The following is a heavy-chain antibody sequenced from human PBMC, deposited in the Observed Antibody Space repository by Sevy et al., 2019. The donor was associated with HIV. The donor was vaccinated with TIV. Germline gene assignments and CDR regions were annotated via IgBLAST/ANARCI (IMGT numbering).Heavy chain of an antibody. J-gene: IGHJ4*02. Sequence: GGSLSLSCAVPGLTASSNNMSWVRQAPGKGREWVSLIYRGGAPYYADSVNGRFTISGDDSKNTLYLQMDSLRAEDTAVYYCARGGLDSNWFRSFDYWGRGTLVTVSS. V-gene: IGHV3-53*01. CDR2: IYRGGAP. D-gene: IGHD6-13*01. CDR1: GLTASSNN. CDR3: ARGGLDSNWFRSFDY.